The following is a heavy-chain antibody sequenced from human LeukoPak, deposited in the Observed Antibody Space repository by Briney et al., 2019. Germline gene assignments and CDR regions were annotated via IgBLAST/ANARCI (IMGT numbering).Heavy chain of an antibody. V-gene: IGHV3-7*01. CDR2: IKQDGSEK. CDR1: GFTFSNYW. Sequence: GGSLRLSCAASGFTFSNYWMSWVRQAPGKGLEWVANIKQDGSEKYYVDSVKGRFTISRDNAKNSLYLQMNILRAEDTAVYWCARDDDYYSYGLDVWGQGTTVTVAS. CDR3: ARDDDYYSYGLDV. J-gene: IGHJ6*02.